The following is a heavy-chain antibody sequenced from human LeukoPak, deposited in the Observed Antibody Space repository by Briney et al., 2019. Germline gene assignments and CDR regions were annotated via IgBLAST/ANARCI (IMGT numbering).Heavy chain of an antibody. D-gene: IGHD1-1*01. Sequence: SETLSLTCAVYGGSFSRYYWSWIRQSPGKGLEWIAEINHRGDTNYNPSVKSRVTISVDTSKNQFSLKVTSLTAADTAVYFCARGPTISETGYFDYWGQGTLVTVAS. V-gene: IGHV4-34*01. CDR1: GGSFSRYY. J-gene: IGHJ4*03. CDR3: ARGPTISETGYFDY. CDR2: INHRGDT.